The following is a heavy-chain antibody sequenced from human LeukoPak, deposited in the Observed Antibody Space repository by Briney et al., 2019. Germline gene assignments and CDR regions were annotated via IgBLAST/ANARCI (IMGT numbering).Heavy chain of an antibody. D-gene: IGHD1-26*01. V-gene: IGHV4-59*08. Sequence: PSETLSLTCIVSGGSINNHYWTWIRLTPGKGLEWIGDIHYTGTTKYNPSLKSRVTISIDTSKNQFSLELSSVTATDTAVYFCATNRAGTYDRSFDIWGQGTMVTVSS. J-gene: IGHJ3*02. CDR2: IHYTGTT. CDR1: GGSINNHY. CDR3: ATNRAGTYDRSFDI.